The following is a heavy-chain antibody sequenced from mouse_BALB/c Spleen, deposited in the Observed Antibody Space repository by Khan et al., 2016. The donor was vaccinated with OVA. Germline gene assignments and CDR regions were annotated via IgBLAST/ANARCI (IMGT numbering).Heavy chain of an antibody. CDR1: GYSITSDYA. J-gene: IGHJ4*01. CDR2: ISSSGST. V-gene: IGHV3-2*02. D-gene: IGHD2-3*01. Sequence: EVQLQESGPGLVKPSQSLSLTCTVTGYSITSDYAWNWIRQFPGNKLEWMGYISSSGSTNYTPALKSRISITRDTSKNQFFLQLNSVTTEDTATYYCARDGYRHNYAMDYWGQGTSVTVSS. CDR3: ARDGYRHNYAMDY.